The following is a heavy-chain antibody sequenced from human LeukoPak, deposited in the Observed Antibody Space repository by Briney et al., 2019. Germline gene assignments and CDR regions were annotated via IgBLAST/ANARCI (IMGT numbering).Heavy chain of an antibody. CDR1: GGSISTNSHY. CDR3: ARNPLAAGTSYMDV. V-gene: IGHV4-39*07. D-gene: IGHD6-13*01. J-gene: IGHJ6*03. Sequence: SETLSLTCTVSGGSISTNSHYWGWIRQPPGKGLEWIGNIYYSGSTNYNPSLKSRVTISVDTSKNQFSLKLSSVTAADTAVYYCARNPLAAGTSYMDVWGKGTTVTISS. CDR2: IYYSGST.